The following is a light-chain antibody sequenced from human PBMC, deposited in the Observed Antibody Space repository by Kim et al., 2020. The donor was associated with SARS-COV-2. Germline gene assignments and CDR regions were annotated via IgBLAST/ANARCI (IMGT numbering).Light chain of an antibody. V-gene: IGKV3-20*01. CDR1: QSVSNRY. J-gene: IGKJ4*01. CDR2: GAS. CDR3: QQYGSSPLT. Sequence: SPGESATLSCRASQSVSNRYVAWYQQKPGQAPRLLIYGASNRATGIPDRFSGSGSGTDFTLTISRLEPEDFAMYYCQQYGSSPLTFGGGTKVDIK.